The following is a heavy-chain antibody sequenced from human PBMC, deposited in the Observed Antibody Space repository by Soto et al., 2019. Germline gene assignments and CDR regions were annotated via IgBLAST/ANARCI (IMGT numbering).Heavy chain of an antibody. V-gene: IGHV1-69*13. Sequence: ASVKVSFKASGGTFSSYAISWLRQAPGQGLEWMGGIIPIFGTANYAQKFQGRVTITADESTSTAYMELSSLRSEDTAVYYCARDQGTGTTNFDYWGQGTLVTVSS. D-gene: IGHD1-1*01. CDR3: ARDQGTGTTNFDY. J-gene: IGHJ4*02. CDR2: IIPIFGTA. CDR1: GGTFSSYA.